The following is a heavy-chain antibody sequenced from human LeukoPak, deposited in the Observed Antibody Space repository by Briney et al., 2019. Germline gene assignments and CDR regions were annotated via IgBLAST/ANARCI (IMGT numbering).Heavy chain of an antibody. V-gene: IGHV4-39*07. CDR1: GGSISSSSYY. Sequence: SETLSLTCTVSGGSISSSSYYWGWIRQPPGKGLEWIGSIYYSGSTYYNPSLKSRVTISVDTSKSQFSLYMDSVTAADTAVYYCARDWNRYAYWGQGTLVTVSS. J-gene: IGHJ4*02. CDR3: ARDWNRYAY. CDR2: IYYSGST. D-gene: IGHD1-1*01.